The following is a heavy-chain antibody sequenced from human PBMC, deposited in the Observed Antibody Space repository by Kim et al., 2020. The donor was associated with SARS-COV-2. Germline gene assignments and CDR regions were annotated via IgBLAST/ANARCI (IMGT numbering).Heavy chain of an antibody. Sequence: GGSLRLSCAASGFPFSTYWMYWVRQAPGKGLEWLVNIKYDGSDKYYVDSVKGRFTVSRDNAKNSLYLHMTSLRAEDTAVYFCARDRLGGHAMDVWGQGTT. V-gene: IGHV3-7*05. D-gene: IGHD3-16*01. CDR3: ARDRLGGHAMDV. CDR2: IKYDGSDK. J-gene: IGHJ6*02. CDR1: GFPFSTYW.